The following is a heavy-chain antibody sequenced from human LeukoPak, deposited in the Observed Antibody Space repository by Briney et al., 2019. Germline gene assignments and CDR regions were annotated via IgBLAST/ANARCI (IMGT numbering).Heavy chain of an antibody. J-gene: IGHJ6*02. CDR3: ARRRIAVAGTQGYYYYYGMDV. V-gene: IGHV6-1*01. Sequence: SQTLSLTCAISGDSVSSNSAAWNWIRQSPSRGLEWLGRTYYRSKWYNDYAVSVKSRITINPDTSKNQFSLQLNSVTPEDTAVYHCARRRIAVAGTQGYYYYYGMDVWGQGTTVTVSS. CDR2: TYYRSKWYN. CDR1: GDSVSSNSAA. D-gene: IGHD6-19*01.